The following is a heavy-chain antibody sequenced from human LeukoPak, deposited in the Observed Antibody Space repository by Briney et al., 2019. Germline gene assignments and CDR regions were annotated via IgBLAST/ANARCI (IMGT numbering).Heavy chain of an antibody. CDR3: ARVAPSYVLSF. Sequence: KTGGSLRLSCAASGFTFSSYSMTWVRQAPGKGLEWVSSISSSSYIYYADSVKGRFTISRDNAKNSLYLQMNSLRAEDTAVYYCARVAPSYVLSFWGQGTLVTVSS. J-gene: IGHJ4*02. V-gene: IGHV3-21*01. CDR2: ISSSSYI. D-gene: IGHD3-10*01. CDR1: GFTFSSYS.